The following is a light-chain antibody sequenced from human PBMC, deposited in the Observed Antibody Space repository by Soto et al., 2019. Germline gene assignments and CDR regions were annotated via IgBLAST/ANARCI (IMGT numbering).Light chain of an antibody. Sequence: QSALTQPASVSGSPGQSITISCTGTSSDVGGYNLVSWYQQHPGRAPKLMIYEGSKRPSGVYTRFSGSKSGNTASLTISGLPAEDEASYSCCSYEGASPALVFGGGTKLTVL. V-gene: IGLV2-23*01. CDR3: CSYEGASPALV. J-gene: IGLJ3*02. CDR2: EGS. CDR1: SSDVGGYNL.